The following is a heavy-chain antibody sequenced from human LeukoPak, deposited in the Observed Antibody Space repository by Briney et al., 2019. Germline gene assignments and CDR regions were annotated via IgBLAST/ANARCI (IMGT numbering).Heavy chain of an antibody. Sequence: GASVKVSCKASGYTFTGYYMHWVRQAPGQGLEWMGWINPNSGGTNYAQKFQGRVTMTRDTSISTAYMELSRLRSDDTAVYYCARVYYYDSSGYYDHDDAFDIWGQGTMVTVSS. CDR3: ARVYYYDSSGYYDHDDAFDI. J-gene: IGHJ3*02. D-gene: IGHD3-22*01. CDR2: INPNSGGT. V-gene: IGHV1-2*02. CDR1: GYTFTGYY.